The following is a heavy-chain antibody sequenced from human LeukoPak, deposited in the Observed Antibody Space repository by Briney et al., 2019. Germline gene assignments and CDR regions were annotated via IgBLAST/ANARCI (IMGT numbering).Heavy chain of an antibody. Sequence: ASVRVSSKASGYTFTIYYMHWVRQAPGQGLEWMGIINPSGGSTSYAQKFQGRVTITRDMSTSTVYMELSSLRSEDTAVYYCARDSSGYYLGASGYWGQGTLVTVSS. D-gene: IGHD3-22*01. CDR3: ARDSSGYYLGASGY. CDR2: INPSGGST. V-gene: IGHV1-46*01. CDR1: GYTFTIYY. J-gene: IGHJ4*02.